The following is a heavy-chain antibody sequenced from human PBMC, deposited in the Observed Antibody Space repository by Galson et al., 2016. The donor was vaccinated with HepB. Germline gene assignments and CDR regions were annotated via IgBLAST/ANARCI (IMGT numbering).Heavy chain of an antibody. D-gene: IGHD6-13*01. V-gene: IGHV3-48*01. CDR1: GFTFSSYS. CDR3: ASSGYSSSWYDY. J-gene: IGHJ4*02. CDR2: ISSSSTI. Sequence: SLRLSCAASGFTFSSYSMNWVRQAPGKGLEWVSYISSSSTIYYADSVKGRFTISRDNAKNSLYLQMNSLRAEDTAVNYCASSGYSSSWYDYWGQGTLVTVSS.